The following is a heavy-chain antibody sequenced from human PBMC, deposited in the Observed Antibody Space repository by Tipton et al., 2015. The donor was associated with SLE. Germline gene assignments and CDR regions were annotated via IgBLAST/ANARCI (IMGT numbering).Heavy chain of an antibody. CDR2: INHSGST. Sequence: TLSLTCAVYGGSFSGYYWTWIRQTPGKGLEWIGEINHSGSTNYNPSLKSRVTISVDTSKNQFSLKLGSVTAADTAVYYCARDLYHYGTKSYYTRAFDIWGRGTMVTAYS. J-gene: IGHJ3*02. D-gene: IGHD3-10*01. CDR3: ARDLYHYGTKSYYTRAFDI. CDR1: GGSFSGYY. V-gene: IGHV4-34*01.